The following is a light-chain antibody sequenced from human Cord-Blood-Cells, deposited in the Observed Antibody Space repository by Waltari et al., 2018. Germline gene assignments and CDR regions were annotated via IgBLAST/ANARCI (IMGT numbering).Light chain of an antibody. V-gene: IGLV3-1*01. CDR1: KLGAKY. Sequence: SFELTQPPSVSVSPGQTASIPCSGDKLGAKYACRYQQKPGQSPVLVIYQDSKRPSGIPERFSGSNSGNTATLTISGTQAMDEADYYCQAWDSSFGGGTKLTVL. CDR3: QAWDSS. CDR2: QDS. J-gene: IGLJ2*01.